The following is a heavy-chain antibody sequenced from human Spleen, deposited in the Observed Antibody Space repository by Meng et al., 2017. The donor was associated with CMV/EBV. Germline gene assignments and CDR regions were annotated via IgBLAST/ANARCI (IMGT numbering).Heavy chain of an antibody. D-gene: IGHD2-2*01. CDR3: ARGYQLLSGMD. CDR2: IYYSGST. V-gene: IGHV4-30-4*08. Sequence: CPGPGGSISSGDYSWGWIRQPPGKGLEWIGYIYYSGSTYYNPSLKSRVTISVDTSKNQFSLKLSSVTAADTAVYYCARGYQLLSGMDWGQGTLVTVSS. J-gene: IGHJ4*02. CDR1: GGSISSGDYS.